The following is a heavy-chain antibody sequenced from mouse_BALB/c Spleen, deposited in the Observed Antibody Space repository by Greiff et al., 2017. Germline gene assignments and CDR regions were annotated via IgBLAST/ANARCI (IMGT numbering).Heavy chain of an antibody. Sequence: LQQPGSELVRPGASVKLSCKASGYTFTSYWMHWVKQRPGQALEWIGNIYPGSGSTNYDEKFKSKATLTVDTSSSTAYMQLSSLTSEDSAVYYCARGNYDGNYYAMDYWGQGTSVTVSS. CDR3: ARGNYDGNYYAMDY. CDR2: IYPGSGST. CDR1: GYTFTSYW. D-gene: IGHD2-1*01. J-gene: IGHJ4*01. V-gene: IGHV1S22*01.